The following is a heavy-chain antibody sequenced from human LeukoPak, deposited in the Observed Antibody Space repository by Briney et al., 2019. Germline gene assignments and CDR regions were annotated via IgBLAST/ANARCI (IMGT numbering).Heavy chain of an antibody. J-gene: IGHJ6*02. CDR1: GGSISSYY. Sequence: SETLSLTCTVSGGSISSYYWSWIRQPPGKGLEWIGYIYYSGSTNYNPSLKSRVTISVDTSKNQFSLELSSVTAADTAVYYCARAGYGSGSYYSIYYYGMDVWGQGTTVTVSS. D-gene: IGHD3-10*01. V-gene: IGHV4-59*01. CDR3: ARAGYGSGSYYSIYYYGMDV. CDR2: IYYSGST.